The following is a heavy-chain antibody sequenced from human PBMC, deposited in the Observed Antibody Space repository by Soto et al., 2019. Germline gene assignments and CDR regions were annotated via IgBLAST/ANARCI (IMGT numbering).Heavy chain of an antibody. V-gene: IGHV3-7*05. D-gene: IGHD6-13*01. J-gene: IGHJ6*02. CDR2: IKQDGSEK. CDR1: GFTFSSYW. Sequence: GGSLRLSCAASGFTFSSYWMSWVRQAPGKGLEWVANIKQDGSEKYYVDSVKGRFTISRDNAKNSLYLQMNSLRAEDTAVYYCARDRARGSSWYGEDYYYGMDVWGQGTKVTVSS. CDR3: ARDRARGSSWYGEDYYYGMDV.